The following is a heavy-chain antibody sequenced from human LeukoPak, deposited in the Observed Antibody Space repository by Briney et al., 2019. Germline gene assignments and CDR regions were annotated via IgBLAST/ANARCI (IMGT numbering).Heavy chain of an antibody. V-gene: IGHV1-2*02. CDR2: INPNSGGT. CDR1: GYTVTGYY. CDR3: ARAGRTGAHYFDY. J-gene: IGHJ4*02. D-gene: IGHD2-8*02. Sequence: ASVKVSCKASGYTVTGYYMHWVRQAPGQGLEWMGWINPNSGGTNYAQKFQGRVTMTRDTSISTAYMELSRLRSDDTAVYYCARAGRTGAHYFDYWGQGTLVTVSS.